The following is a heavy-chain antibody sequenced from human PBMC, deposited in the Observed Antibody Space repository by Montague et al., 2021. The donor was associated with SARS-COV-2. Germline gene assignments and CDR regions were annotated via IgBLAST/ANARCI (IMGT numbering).Heavy chain of an antibody. Sequence: SETLSLTCTISGGSITSSYWSRIRQPPGKGLEWNGDIYYRGSTNYNPSLKTRVTISVDTSKNQFSLKLNSMTAADTAVYYCAREDRWNWFDPWGQGTLVIVSS. CDR3: AREDRWNWFDP. D-gene: IGHD5-24*01. J-gene: IGHJ5*02. V-gene: IGHV4-59*01. CDR2: IYYRGST. CDR1: GGSITSSY.